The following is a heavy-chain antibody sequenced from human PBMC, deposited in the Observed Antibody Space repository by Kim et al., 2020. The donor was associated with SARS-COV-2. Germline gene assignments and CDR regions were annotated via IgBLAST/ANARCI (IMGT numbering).Heavy chain of an antibody. V-gene: IGHV3-74*01. J-gene: IGHJ6*02. CDR1: GFTFSSYW. CDR3: ARDGWSVPRYYYGSGRDYYYYGMDV. D-gene: IGHD3-10*01. Sequence: GGSLRLSCAASGFTFSSYWMHWVRQAPGKGLVWVSRINSDGSSTSYADSVKGRFTISRDNAKNTLYLQMNSLRAEDTAVYYCARDGWSVPRYYYGSGRDYYYYGMDVWGQGTTVTVSS. CDR2: INSDGSST.